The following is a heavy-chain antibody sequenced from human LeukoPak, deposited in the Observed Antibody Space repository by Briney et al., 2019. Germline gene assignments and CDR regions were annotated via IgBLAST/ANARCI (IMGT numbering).Heavy chain of an antibody. V-gene: IGHV3-23*01. D-gene: IGHD3-16*02. J-gene: IGHJ4*02. CDR3: AKYRDYYFEY. Sequence: ADSVKGRFTISRDTSKNTLCLQMNSLRAEDTAVYYCAKYRDYYFEYWGQGTLVTVSS.